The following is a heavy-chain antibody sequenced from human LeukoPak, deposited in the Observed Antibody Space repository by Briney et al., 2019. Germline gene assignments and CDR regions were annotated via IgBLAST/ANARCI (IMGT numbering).Heavy chain of an antibody. CDR1: GFTFSSYA. CDR3: AKAGVRGVIIGPSPN. CDR2: ISYDGSNK. V-gene: IGHV3-30-3*02. J-gene: IGHJ4*02. Sequence: GGSLRLSCAASGFTFSSYAMHWVRQAPGKGLEWVAVISYDGSNKYYADSVKGRFTISRDNSKNTLYLQVNSLRAEDTAVYYCAKAGVRGVIIGPSPNWGQGTLVTVSS. D-gene: IGHD3-10*01.